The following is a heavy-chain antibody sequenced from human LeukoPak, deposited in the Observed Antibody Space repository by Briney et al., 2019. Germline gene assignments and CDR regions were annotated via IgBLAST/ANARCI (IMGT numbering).Heavy chain of an antibody. Sequence: SVKVFCKASGYTFTSYGISGVRQASGQGLEWMGRIIPILGIANYAQKFQGRVTITADKSTSTAYMELSSLRSEDTAVYYCARAIPAGNRRWGQGTLVTVSS. CDR1: GYTFTSYG. D-gene: IGHD2-2*01. V-gene: IGHV1-69*04. CDR3: ARAIPAGNRR. J-gene: IGHJ4*02. CDR2: IIPILGIA.